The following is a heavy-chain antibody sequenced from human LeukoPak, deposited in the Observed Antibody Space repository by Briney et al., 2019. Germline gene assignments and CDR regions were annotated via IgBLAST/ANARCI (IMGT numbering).Heavy chain of an antibody. CDR2: IYSGGST. CDR1: GFTVSSNY. D-gene: IGHD5-18*01. V-gene: IGHV3-53*01. CDR3: AGSSYGENWFDP. J-gene: IGHJ5*02. Sequence: GGSLRLSCAASGFTVSSNYMSWVRQAPGKGLEWVSVIYSGGSTYYADSVTGRFTISRDNSKNTLYLQMNSLRAEDTAVYYCAGSSYGENWFDPWGQGTLVTVSS.